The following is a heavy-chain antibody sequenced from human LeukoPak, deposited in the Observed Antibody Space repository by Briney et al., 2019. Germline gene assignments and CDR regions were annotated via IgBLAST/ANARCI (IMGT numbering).Heavy chain of an antibody. J-gene: IGHJ5*02. CDR3: ARDRAATQDWVEFDP. V-gene: IGHV3-66*03. D-gene: IGHD2-15*01. CDR1: GFSVRNYY. Sequence: PGGSLRLSCAASGFSVRNYYMNWVRPAPGKGLEVVSLIRGSGETSYADSVKGRFTISRDEARNTVYLQMNSLRVEDTAEYFCARDRAATQDWVEFDPWGQGTLVTVSS. CDR2: IRGSGET.